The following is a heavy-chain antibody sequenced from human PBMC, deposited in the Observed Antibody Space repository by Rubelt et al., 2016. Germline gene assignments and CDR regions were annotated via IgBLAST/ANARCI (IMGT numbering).Heavy chain of an antibody. Sequence: EVQLLESGGGLVQPGGSLRLSCAASGFTFSSYAMSWVRQAPGKGLEWVSAISGGGGSTYYADSVKGRFPISRDNSKTPLYLQMNSLGAEATVVDYCAKVTGRRRGGTDYWGQGTLVTVSS. V-gene: IGHV3-23*01. CDR2: ISGGGGST. CDR1: GFTFSSYA. J-gene: IGHJ4*02. CDR3: AKVTGRRRGGTDY. D-gene: IGHD3-9*01.